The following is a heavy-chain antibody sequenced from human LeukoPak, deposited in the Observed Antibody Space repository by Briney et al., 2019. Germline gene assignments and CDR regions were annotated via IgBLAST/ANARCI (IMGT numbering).Heavy chain of an antibody. CDR1: GFTFDDYA. Sequence: GGSLRLSCAASGFTFDDYAMHWVRQAPGEGLEWVSGISWNSGSIGYADSVKGRFTISRDNAKNSLYLQMNSLRAEDTALYYCAKVTTGELHFDYWGQGTLVTVSS. D-gene: IGHD1-26*01. CDR3: AKVTTGELHFDY. CDR2: ISWNSGSI. V-gene: IGHV3-9*01. J-gene: IGHJ4*02.